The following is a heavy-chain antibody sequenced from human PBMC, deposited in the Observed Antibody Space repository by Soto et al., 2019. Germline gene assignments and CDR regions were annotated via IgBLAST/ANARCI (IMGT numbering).Heavy chain of an antibody. J-gene: IGHJ4*02. V-gene: IGHV3-30*18. CDR1: GFTFSDYA. CDR2: VSHDGRNK. CDR3: AKGGRQWLVTSDFNY. Sequence: VQLVESGGGVVQPGRSLRLSCVASGFTFSDYAMHWVRQAPGKGLEWVAVVSHDGRNKHYADSVKGRFTISRDSSKNTVSLEMTSLRAEDTAVYYCAKGGRQWLVTSDFNYWGQGALVTVSS. D-gene: IGHD6-19*01.